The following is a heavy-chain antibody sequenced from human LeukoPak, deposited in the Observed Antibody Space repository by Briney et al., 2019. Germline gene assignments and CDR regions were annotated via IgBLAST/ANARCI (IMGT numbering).Heavy chain of an antibody. CDR3: ARAKLLDYYFDY. V-gene: IGHV4-39*07. CDR2: IYYSGST. CDR1: GGSISSSSYY. Sequence: SETLSFTCTVSGGSISSSSYYWGWIRQPPGKGLEWIGSIYYSGSTYYNPSLKSRVTITVDTSKNQLSLKLSSVTAAGTAVYYCARAKLLDYYFDYWGQGTLVTVSS. J-gene: IGHJ4*02. D-gene: IGHD3-10*01.